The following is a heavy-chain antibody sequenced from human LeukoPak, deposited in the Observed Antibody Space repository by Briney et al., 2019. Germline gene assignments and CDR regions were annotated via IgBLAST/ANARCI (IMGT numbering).Heavy chain of an antibody. J-gene: IGHJ6*02. CDR2: ISYDGSNK. D-gene: IGHD4-17*01. CDR3: AKDQYGDYDYYYYGMDV. Sequence: GRSLRLSCAASGFTFSSYGMHWVRQAPGKGLEWVAVISYDGSNKYYADSVKGRFTISRDNSKNTLYPQMNSLRAEDTAAYYCAKDQYGDYDYYYYGMDVWGQGTTVTVSS. V-gene: IGHV3-30*18. CDR1: GFTFSSYG.